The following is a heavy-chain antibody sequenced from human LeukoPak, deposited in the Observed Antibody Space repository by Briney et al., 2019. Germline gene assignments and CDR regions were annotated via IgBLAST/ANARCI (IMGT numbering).Heavy chain of an antibody. CDR1: DGSISSSSYY. D-gene: IGHD3-22*01. J-gene: IGHJ1*01. V-gene: IGHV4-39*01. CDR2: IYYTGST. Sequence: SETLSLTCTVSDGSISSSSYYWGWIRQPPGKGLEWIGSIYYTGSTYYNPSLKSRVTISVDTSKSQFYLKLSSVTAADTAVYYCARRGYYDGYFHHWGQGTLVTVSS. CDR3: ARRGYYDGYFHH.